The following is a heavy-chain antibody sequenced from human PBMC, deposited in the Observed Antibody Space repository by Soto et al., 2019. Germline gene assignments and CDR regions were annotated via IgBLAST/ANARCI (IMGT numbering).Heavy chain of an antibody. CDR1: GGSISSSSYY. J-gene: IGHJ5*02. D-gene: IGHD2-15*01. CDR2: IDYSGST. CDR3: PSPGPVSAYCSGGSCYFDWFDP. V-gene: IGHV4-39*01. Sequence: SETLSLTCTVYGGSISSSSYYWGWIRQPPGKGLEWIGSIDYSGSTYYNPSLQSRVTISVDTSKNQFSLQLSSVTAADTAVYYCPSPGPVSAYCSGGSCYFDWFDPWDQGTLVTVSS.